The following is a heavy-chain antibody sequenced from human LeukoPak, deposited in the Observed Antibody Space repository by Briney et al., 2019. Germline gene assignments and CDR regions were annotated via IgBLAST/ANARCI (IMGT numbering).Heavy chain of an antibody. CDR1: GFTFSDSW. CDR3: VRDKGWLAHDY. V-gene: IGHV3-7*01. D-gene: IGHD6-19*01. CDR2: ISQDGSKK. J-gene: IGHJ4*02. Sequence: GGSLRLSCAVSGFTFSDSWMTWVRQAPGKGLEWVGYISQDGSKKNYVDSVKGRFAISRDNAKNSLHLQMNSLTVDDTAVYYCVRDKGWLAHDYWGQGTLVTVSS.